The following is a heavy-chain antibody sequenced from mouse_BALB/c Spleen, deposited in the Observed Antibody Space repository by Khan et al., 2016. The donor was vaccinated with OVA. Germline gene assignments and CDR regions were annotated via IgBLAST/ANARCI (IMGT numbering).Heavy chain of an antibody. CDR1: GYTFTNYW. V-gene: IGHV1-7*01. CDR2: IDPTTGYT. D-gene: IGHD1-1*01. J-gene: IGHJ3*01. CDR3: ISRGSSYTGFGY. Sequence: VQLQESGAELAKPGASVKMSCKASGYTFTNYWMHWVKQRPGQGLEWIGYIDPTTGYTEYNQKFKDQATLTADKSSSTAYMQLSSLTSEDSAVXCCISRGSSYTGFGYWGQGTLGTVSA.